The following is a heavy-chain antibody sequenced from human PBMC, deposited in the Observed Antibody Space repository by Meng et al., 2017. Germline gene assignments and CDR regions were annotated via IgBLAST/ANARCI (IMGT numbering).Heavy chain of an antibody. CDR1: GPTLYYVG. CDR3: ATRGNPYLDC. CDR2: INAYNGYT. V-gene: IGHV1-18*01. J-gene: IGHJ4*02. Sequence: QGALVGCGDTVEKLGLSGQAACHASGPTLYYVGFAWVGQGPGQGLNWMGWINAYNGYTDYAQKFLGRVTLTTDTSTNTGYMELRSLKSDDTAVYYCATRGNPYLDCWGQGTLVTVSS.